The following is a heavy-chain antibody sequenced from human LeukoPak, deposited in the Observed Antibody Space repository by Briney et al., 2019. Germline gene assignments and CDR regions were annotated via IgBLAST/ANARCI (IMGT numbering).Heavy chain of an antibody. CDR3: SYGYYYYGMDV. Sequence: SETLSLTCTVSGGSISSYCWSWIRQPPGKGLEWIGSIYYSGSTYYNPSLKSRVTISVDTSKNQFSLKLSSVTAADTAVYYCSYGYYYYGMDVWGQGTTVTVSS. V-gene: IGHV4-59*05. CDR1: GGSISSYC. J-gene: IGHJ6*02. CDR2: IYYSGST. D-gene: IGHD4-17*01.